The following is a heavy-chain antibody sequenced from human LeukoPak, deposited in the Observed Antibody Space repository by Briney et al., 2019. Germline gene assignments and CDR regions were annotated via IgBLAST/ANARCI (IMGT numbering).Heavy chain of an antibody. J-gene: IGHJ1*01. V-gene: IGHV3-21*01. Sequence: GGSLRLSCAASGFTFSSYSMNWVRQAPGKGLEWVSSISSSSSYIYYAASVKGRFTISRDNAKHSLYLQMNSLRAEDTAVYYCARDHDSSGQGDFQHWGQGTLVTVSS. CDR3: ARDHDSSGQGDFQH. CDR2: ISSSSSYI. D-gene: IGHD6-19*01. CDR1: GFTFSSYS.